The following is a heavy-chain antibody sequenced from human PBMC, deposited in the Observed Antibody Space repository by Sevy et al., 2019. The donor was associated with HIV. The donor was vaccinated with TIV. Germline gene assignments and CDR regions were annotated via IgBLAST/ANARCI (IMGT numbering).Heavy chain of an antibody. CDR2: ISSSSSTI. D-gene: IGHD3-22*01. CDR1: GFTFSSYS. Sequence: GGSLRLSCAASGFTFSSYSMNWVRQAPGKGLEWVSYISSSSSTIYYADSVKGRFTISRDNAKNSLYLQMNSLRDEDTAVYYCAREGYYYDSSGYSYYYMDVSGKGTTVTVSS. V-gene: IGHV3-48*02. J-gene: IGHJ6*03. CDR3: AREGYYYDSSGYSYYYMDV.